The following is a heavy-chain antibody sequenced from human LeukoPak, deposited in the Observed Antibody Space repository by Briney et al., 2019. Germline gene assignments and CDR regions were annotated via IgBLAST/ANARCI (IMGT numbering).Heavy chain of an antibody. J-gene: IGHJ1*01. D-gene: IGHD6-6*01. Sequence: GASVKVSCKASGGTFSSYAISWVRQAPGQGLEWMGGIIPIFGTANYAQKFQGRVTITADESTSTAYMELSSLRSEDTAVYYRAKVEYSSNIPQHWGQGTLVTVSS. CDR3: AKVEYSSNIPQH. V-gene: IGHV1-69*13. CDR1: GGTFSSYA. CDR2: IIPIFGTA.